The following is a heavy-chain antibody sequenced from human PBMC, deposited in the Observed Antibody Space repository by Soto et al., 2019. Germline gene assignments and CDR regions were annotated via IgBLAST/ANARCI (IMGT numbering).Heavy chain of an antibody. D-gene: IGHD1-1*01. J-gene: IGHJ4*02. CDR2: ISYNSGSI. V-gene: IGHV3-9*01. CDR3: TNGAPYHTGADY. CDR1: GFTFSEYA. Sequence: VQLVKSGGGLAQPGKSLRLSCVASGFTFSEYAMHRVRQAPGKGLEWVSGISYNSGSIGYAASVKGRFSVSRDNDNKSLYLQMDNLRPEDTAFYYCTNGAPYHTGADYWGQGTLVTVSS.